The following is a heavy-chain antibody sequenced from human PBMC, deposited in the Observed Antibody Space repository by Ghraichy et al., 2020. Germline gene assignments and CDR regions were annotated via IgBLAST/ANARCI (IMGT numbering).Heavy chain of an antibody. CDR2: IYWDDDK. Sequence: SGPTLVKPTQTLTLTCTFSGFSLSTSGVGVGWIRQPPGKALEWHALIYWDDDKRYSPSLKSRLTITKDTSKNQVVLTMTNMDPVDTATYYCARGGRIAGTFDYWGQGTLVTVSS. CDR1: GFSLSTSGVG. CDR3: ARGGRIAGTFDY. V-gene: IGHV2-5*02. D-gene: IGHD6-13*01. J-gene: IGHJ4*02.